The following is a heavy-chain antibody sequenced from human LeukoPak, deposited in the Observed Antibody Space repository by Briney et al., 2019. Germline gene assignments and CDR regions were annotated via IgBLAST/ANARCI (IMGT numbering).Heavy chain of an antibody. CDR1: GYTFTSSG. J-gene: IGHJ4*02. CDR3: ALNYYDSSGYDY. CDR2: ISAYNGYT. D-gene: IGHD3-22*01. Sequence: ASVKVSCKASGYTFTSSGISWVRQAPGHGLEWMGWISAYNGYTNYAQKLQGRVTMTTDTSTSTAYMELRSLRSDDTAVYYCALNYYDSSGYDYWGQGTLVTVSS. V-gene: IGHV1-18*01.